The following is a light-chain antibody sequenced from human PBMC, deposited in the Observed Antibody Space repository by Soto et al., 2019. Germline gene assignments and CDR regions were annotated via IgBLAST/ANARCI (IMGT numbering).Light chain of an antibody. CDR2: TAS. V-gene: IGKV1-39*01. Sequence: DIQMTQSPSSLSASVGDRVTITCRASQSISTYLHWYQQKPGKPPQLLIYTASRLHSGVPSRFSGSGSGTDFTLTISSLQPEDFATYYCQQSSSSPLSFGGGTKVDIK. CDR3: QQSSSSPLS. CDR1: QSISTY. J-gene: IGKJ4*01.